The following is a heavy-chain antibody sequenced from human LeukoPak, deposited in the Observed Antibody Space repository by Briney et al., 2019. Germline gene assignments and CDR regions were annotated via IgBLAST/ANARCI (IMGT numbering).Heavy chain of an antibody. CDR2: IYYSGST. CDR3: ARDGVLWFGELGPYYYYYMDV. CDR1: GGSISSYY. V-gene: IGHV4-59*12. J-gene: IGHJ6*03. D-gene: IGHD3-10*01. Sequence: SETLSLTCTVSGGSISSYYWSWIRQPPGKGLEWIGYIYYSGSTNYNPSLKSRVTISVDTSKNQFSLKLSSVTAADTAVYYCARDGVLWFGELGPYYYYYMDVWGKGTTVTISS.